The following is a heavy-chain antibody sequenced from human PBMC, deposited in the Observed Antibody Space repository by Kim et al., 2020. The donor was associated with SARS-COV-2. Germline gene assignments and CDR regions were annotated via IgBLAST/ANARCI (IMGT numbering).Heavy chain of an antibody. CDR3: ARRYRSNWYSDY. V-gene: IGHV1-18*01. Sequence: TNQAQKFQDQVTMTTDTSTNTAYMELTNLRPDDTAVYYCARRYRSNWYSDYWGQGTLVTVSS. D-gene: IGHD6-13*01. CDR2: T. J-gene: IGHJ4*02.